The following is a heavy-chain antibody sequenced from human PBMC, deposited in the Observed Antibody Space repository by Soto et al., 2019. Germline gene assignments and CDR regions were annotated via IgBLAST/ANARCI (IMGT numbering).Heavy chain of an antibody. CDR2: INPNSGGT. CDR1: GYTFTGNY. Sequence: ASVKGSWKASGYTFTGNYMHLVRQAPGQGLEWIGWINPNSGGTNYAQKFQGRVTMTRGTSIRTAYMELSRLRYDDTPVYYCARDNSYGMDVWGQGTTVTVSS. CDR3: ARDNSYGMDV. J-gene: IGHJ6*01. V-gene: IGHV1-2*02.